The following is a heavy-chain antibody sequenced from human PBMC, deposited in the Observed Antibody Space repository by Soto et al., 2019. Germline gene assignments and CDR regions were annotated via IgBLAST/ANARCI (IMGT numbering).Heavy chain of an antibody. Sequence: SETLSLTCTVSGGSTTSDYWSWIRQPPGKGLEWLGYIFHSLGAKYNPSLGSRGTISLDTSKNQLSLSLRPVTAADTAIYFFVRDLNGSGDYWGQGTLVTVSS. CDR3: VRDLNGSGDY. D-gene: IGHD3-10*01. J-gene: IGHJ4*02. CDR2: IFHSLGA. V-gene: IGHV4-59*01. CDR1: GGSTTSDY.